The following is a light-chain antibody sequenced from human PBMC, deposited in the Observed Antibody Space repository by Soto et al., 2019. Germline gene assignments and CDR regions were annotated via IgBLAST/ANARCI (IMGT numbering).Light chain of an antibody. Sequence: DIQMTQSPSSVSASVGDRVTMTCRASQGINSWLAWYQQKPGKAPKLLNYAASNLQSGVPSRFSGSGSGTDFTLTISSLQPEDFATYYCQQANSFPWTFGQGTKVEIK. CDR3: QQANSFPWT. J-gene: IGKJ1*01. CDR2: AAS. V-gene: IGKV1-12*01. CDR1: QGINSW.